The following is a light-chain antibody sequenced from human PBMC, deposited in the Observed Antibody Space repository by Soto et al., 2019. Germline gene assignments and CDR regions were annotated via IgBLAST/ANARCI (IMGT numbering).Light chain of an antibody. J-gene: IGKJ4*01. CDR2: DAS. Sequence: EIVLTQSPATLSLSPGERATLSCRASQSVSSYLAWYQQKPGQAPRLLIYDASNTATGIPARFSGSGSGTDFTLTISSLESEDFAVYYCQQRSNWPPSLTFGGGTKVEIK. CDR3: QQRSNWPPSLT. V-gene: IGKV3-11*01. CDR1: QSVSSY.